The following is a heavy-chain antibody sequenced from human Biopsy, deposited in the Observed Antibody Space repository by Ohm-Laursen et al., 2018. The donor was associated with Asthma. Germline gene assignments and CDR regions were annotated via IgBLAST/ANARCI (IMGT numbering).Heavy chain of an antibody. D-gene: IGHD3-22*01. J-gene: IGHJ4*02. CDR1: GGSVSSGSYY. V-gene: IGHV4-61*01. Sequence: ETLSLTCPVSGGSVSSGSYYWSWIRQPPGKGLAWVSYISYSGSTDYNPSLKSRLTISMDTSKNQFSLKLSSVTAADTAVYYCARGDSSNWSHYYFDYWGQGTLVTVSS. CDR3: ARGDSSNWSHYYFDY. CDR2: ISYSGST.